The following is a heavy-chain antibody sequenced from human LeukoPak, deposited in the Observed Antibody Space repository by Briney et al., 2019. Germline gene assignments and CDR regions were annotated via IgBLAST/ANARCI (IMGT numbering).Heavy chain of an antibody. CDR2: INQDGNKK. CDR1: GFTFSSYW. Sequence: PGGSLRLSCAASGFTFSSYWMSWVRQAPGKGLEWVANINQDGNKKYYVASVKGRFTISRDNAKNSLYLQMNSLRAEDTAVFYCAGVYSFASGYWGQGTLVTVSS. J-gene: IGHJ4*02. V-gene: IGHV3-7*04. D-gene: IGHD5-18*01. CDR3: AGVYSFASGY.